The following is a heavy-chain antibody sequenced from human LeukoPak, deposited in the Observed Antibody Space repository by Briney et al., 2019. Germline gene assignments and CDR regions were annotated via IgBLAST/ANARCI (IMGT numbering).Heavy chain of an antibody. CDR1: GYSCTSYY. D-gene: IGHD3-22*01. V-gene: IGHV1-2*02. CDR2: INPNSGAT. J-gene: IGHJ4*02. Sequence: ASAKVSCKASGYSCTSYYIHWVRQAPGQGLEWVGWINPNSGATNYAQKFQDRVTMTRDTSISTAYMELSRLRSDDTAVYLCARDQNYFDTTTYYGIDYWGQGTLVTVSS. CDR3: ARDQNYFDTTTYYGIDY.